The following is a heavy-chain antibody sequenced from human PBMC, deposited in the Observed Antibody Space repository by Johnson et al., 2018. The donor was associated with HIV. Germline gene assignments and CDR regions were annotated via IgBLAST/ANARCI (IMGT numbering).Heavy chain of an antibody. D-gene: IGHD3-16*01. CDR2: VSSDGSNK. CDR3: AREEGSGEPPNAFDI. CDR1: GFTFSSYA. Sequence: QEQLVESGGGVVRPGGSLRLSCAASGFTFSSYAMHWVRQAPGKGLEWVAVVSSDGSNKYYADSVPGRFTISRDNYKNMLYLQMNSLRAEGTAVYYCAREEGSGEPPNAFDIWGQGTMVTVSS. J-gene: IGHJ3*02. V-gene: IGHV3-30-3*01.